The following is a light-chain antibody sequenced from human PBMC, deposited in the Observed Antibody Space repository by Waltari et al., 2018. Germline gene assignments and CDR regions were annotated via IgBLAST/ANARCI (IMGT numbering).Light chain of an antibody. CDR3: ASWDGSLSGRV. Sequence: QSVLTPPPSASGTPGQRVLISCSGSSSNLGSNYVYWYQQIPGTAPKLLIYKNDHRPSGVPDRFSGSKSGTSASLAISGLRSEDEADYFCASWDGSLSGRVFGGGTKLTVL. CDR2: KND. V-gene: IGLV1-47*01. J-gene: IGLJ3*02. CDR1: SSNLGSNY.